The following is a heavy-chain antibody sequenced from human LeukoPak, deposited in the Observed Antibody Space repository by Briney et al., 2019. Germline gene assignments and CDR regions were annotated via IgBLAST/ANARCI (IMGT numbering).Heavy chain of an antibody. Sequence: SETLSLTCAVSGGSISSSNWWSWVRQPPGKGLEWIGEIYHSGSTNYNPSLKSRVTISVDKFKNQFSLKLSSVTAADTAVYYCARDGPTYCGGDCYYYYGMDVWGQGTTVTVSS. CDR2: IYHSGST. V-gene: IGHV4-4*02. J-gene: IGHJ6*02. D-gene: IGHD2-21*02. CDR1: GGSISSSNW. CDR3: ARDGPTYCGGDCYYYYGMDV.